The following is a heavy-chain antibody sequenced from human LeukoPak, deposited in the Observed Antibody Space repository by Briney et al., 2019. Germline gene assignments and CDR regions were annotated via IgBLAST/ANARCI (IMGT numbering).Heavy chain of an antibody. V-gene: IGHV4-34*01. CDR2: INHCGST. CDR1: GGSFSGYY. CDR3: ASHLLYYYDSSGSSWFDP. J-gene: IGHJ5*02. D-gene: IGHD3-22*01. Sequence: SETLSLTCAVYGGSFSGYYWSWIRQPPGKGLEWIGEINHCGSTNYNPSLKSRVTISVDTSKNQFSLKLSSVTAADTAVYYCASHLLYYYDSSGSSWFDPWGQGTLVTVSS.